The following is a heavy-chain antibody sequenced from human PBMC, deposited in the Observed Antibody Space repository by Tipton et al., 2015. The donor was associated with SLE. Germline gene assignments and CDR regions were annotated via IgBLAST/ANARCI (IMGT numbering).Heavy chain of an antibody. CDR1: GGSFSGYY. CDR2: INHSGST. CDR3: ARYQGAVAIDY. V-gene: IGHV4-34*01. J-gene: IGHJ4*02. Sequence: LRLSCAVYGGSFSGYYWSWIRQPPGKGLEWIGEINHSGSTNYNPSLKSRVTISVDTSKNQFSLKLSSVTAADTAVYYCARYQGAVAIDYWGQGPLVTVSS. D-gene: IGHD6-19*01.